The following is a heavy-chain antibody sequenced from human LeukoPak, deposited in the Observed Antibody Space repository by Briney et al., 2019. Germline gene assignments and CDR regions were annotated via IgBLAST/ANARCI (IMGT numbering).Heavy chain of an antibody. CDR2: ISVYNDNT. J-gene: IGHJ4*02. D-gene: IGHD2-2*01. Sequence: ASVKVSCKASGYTLTSYSISWVRQAPGQGLEWMGWISVYNDNTNYAQKLQGRVTMTTDTSTSTAYMELRSLRSDDTAVYYCAKHLIGYCSTTSCSFFDYWGQGTLVAVSS. CDR3: AKHLIGYCSTTSCSFFDY. CDR1: GYTLTSYS. V-gene: IGHV1-18*01.